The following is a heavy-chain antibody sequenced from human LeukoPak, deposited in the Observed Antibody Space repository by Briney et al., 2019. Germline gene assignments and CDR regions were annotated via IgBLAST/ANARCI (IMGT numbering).Heavy chain of an antibody. CDR3: ARKIADTAQPFDI. CDR1: GFTFSSYE. J-gene: IGHJ3*02. CDR2: ISSSGSTI. V-gene: IGHV3-48*03. D-gene: IGHD5-18*01. Sequence: GGSLRLSCAASGFTFSSYEMNWVRQAPGKGLEWVSYISSSGSTIYYADSVKGRFTISRDNAKNSLYLQMNSLRAEDTAVYYCARKIADTAQPFDIWGQGTMVTVSS.